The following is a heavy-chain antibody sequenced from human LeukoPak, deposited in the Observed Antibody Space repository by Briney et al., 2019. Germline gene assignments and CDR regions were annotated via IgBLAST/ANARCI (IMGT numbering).Heavy chain of an antibody. CDR3: ATDYGDYAVDY. D-gene: IGHD4-17*01. Sequence: SVKVSCKASGGTFSSYAISWVRQAPGQGLEWMGRIIPIFGTANYAQKFQGRVTITTDKSTSTAYMELSSLRSEDTAVYYCATDYGDYAVDYWGQGTLVTVSS. V-gene: IGHV1-69*05. CDR2: IIPIFGTA. J-gene: IGHJ4*02. CDR1: GGTFSSYA.